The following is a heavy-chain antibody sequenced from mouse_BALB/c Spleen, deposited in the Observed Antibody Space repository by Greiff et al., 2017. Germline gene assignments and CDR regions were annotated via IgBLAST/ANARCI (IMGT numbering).Heavy chain of an antibody. CDR3: ARGYYGKAMDY. CDR2: ISSGGST. V-gene: IGHV5-6-5*01. J-gene: IGHJ4*01. D-gene: IGHD2-1*01. Sequence: EVKLEESGGGLVKPGGSLKLSCAASGFTFSSYAMSWVRQTPEKRLEWVASISSGGSTYYPDSVKGRFTISRDNARNILYLQMSSLRSEDTAMYYCARGYYGKAMDYWGQGTSVTVSS. CDR1: GFTFSSYA.